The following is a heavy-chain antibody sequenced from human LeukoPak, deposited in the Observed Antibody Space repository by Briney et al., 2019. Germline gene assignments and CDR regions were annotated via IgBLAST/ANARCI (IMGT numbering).Heavy chain of an antibody. CDR1: GFTVSSNY. CDR2: IYSGGST. J-gene: IGHJ4*02. Sequence: PGGSLRLSCAASGFTVSSNYMSWVRQAPGKGLEWVSVIYSGGSTYYADSVKGRFIISRDNSKNTLYLQMNSLRAEDTAVYYCARAISLVVIASAYWGQGTLVTVSS. D-gene: IGHD2-21*01. CDR3: ARAISLVVIASAY. V-gene: IGHV3-53*01.